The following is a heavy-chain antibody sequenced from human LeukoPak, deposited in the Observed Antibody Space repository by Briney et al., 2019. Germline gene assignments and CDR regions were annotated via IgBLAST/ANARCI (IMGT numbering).Heavy chain of an antibody. CDR1: GFTFSSYA. CDR3: ARSIVGATPFDP. V-gene: IGHV3-23*01. CDR2: ISGSGGST. J-gene: IGHJ5*02. D-gene: IGHD1-26*01. Sequence: GGSLRLSCAASGFTFSSYAMSWVRQAPGKGLEWVSAISGSGGSTYYADSVKGRFTLSRDNSKNTLYLQMNSLRADDTAVYYCARSIVGATPFDPWGQGTLVTVSS.